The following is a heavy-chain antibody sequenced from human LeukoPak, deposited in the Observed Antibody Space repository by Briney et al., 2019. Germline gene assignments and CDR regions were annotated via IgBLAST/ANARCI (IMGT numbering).Heavy chain of an antibody. CDR2: IYYSGST. Sequence: PSETLSLTCTVSGGSISSHYWSWIRQPPGKGLEWIGYIYYSGSTNYNPSLKSRVTISVDTSKNQFSLKLSSVTAADTAVYYCARHSLGYCSSTSCYTENWFDPWGQGTLVTVSS. CDR1: GGSISSHY. J-gene: IGHJ5*02. D-gene: IGHD2-2*02. V-gene: IGHV4-59*08. CDR3: ARHSLGYCSSTSCYTENWFDP.